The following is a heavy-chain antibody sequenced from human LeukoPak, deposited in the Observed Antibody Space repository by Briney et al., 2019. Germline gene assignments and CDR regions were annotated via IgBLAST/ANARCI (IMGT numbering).Heavy chain of an antibody. CDR3: ARAMVATNYDAFDI. CDR1: GFTFSSYW. J-gene: IGHJ3*02. Sequence: GGSLRLSCAASGFTFSSYWMSWVRQAPGKGLEWVANIKQDGSEKYYVDSVKGRFTISRDNAKNSLYLQMNSLRAEDTAVYYCARAMVATNYDAFDICGQGTMVTVSS. CDR2: IKQDGSEK. V-gene: IGHV3-7*03. D-gene: IGHD5-12*01.